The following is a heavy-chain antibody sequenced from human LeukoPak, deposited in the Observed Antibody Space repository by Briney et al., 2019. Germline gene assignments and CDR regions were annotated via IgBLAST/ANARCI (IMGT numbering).Heavy chain of an antibody. V-gene: IGHV5-51*01. CDR2: IYPGDSDT. CDR3: AKLSGEYCSSTSCPNDFDY. CDR1: GYSFTSYW. Sequence: GESLKIFCKGSGYSFTSYWIGWVRQMPGKGLEWMGIIYPGDSDTRYSPSFQGQVTISADKSISTAYLQWSSLKASDTAMYYCAKLSGEYCSSTSCPNDFDYWGQGTLVTVSS. J-gene: IGHJ4*02. D-gene: IGHD2-2*01.